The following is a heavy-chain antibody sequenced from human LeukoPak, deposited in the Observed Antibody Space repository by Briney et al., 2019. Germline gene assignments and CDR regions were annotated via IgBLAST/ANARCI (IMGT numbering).Heavy chain of an antibody. J-gene: IGHJ4*02. CDR1: GYTFSSFG. D-gene: IGHD4-17*01. V-gene: IGHV1-18*01. CDR2: IGAYNGNT. Sequence: ASVKVSCKASGYTFSSFGISWVRQAPGQGLEWMGWIGAYNGNTNYAQRLQGRVTMTTDTSTSTAYMELRSLRSDDTAVYYCARDRDYGDYNTQDLFVYWGQGTLVTVSS. CDR3: ARDRDYGDYNTQDLFVY.